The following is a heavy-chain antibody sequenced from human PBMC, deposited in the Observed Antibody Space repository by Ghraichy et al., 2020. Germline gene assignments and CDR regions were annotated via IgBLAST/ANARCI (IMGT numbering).Heavy chain of an antibody. CDR3: ARGQRIVVKGNWFDP. CDR1: GDSISSSSYY. Sequence: SQTLSLTCTVSGDSISSSSYYWGWIRQPPGKGLEWIGSIYYSGRTYYNPSLKSRVTISVDTSKNQFSLKLSSVTAADTAVYYCARGQRIVVKGNWFDPWGQGTLVTVSS. J-gene: IGHJ5*02. CDR2: IYYSGRT. V-gene: IGHV4-39*01. D-gene: IGHD3-22*01.